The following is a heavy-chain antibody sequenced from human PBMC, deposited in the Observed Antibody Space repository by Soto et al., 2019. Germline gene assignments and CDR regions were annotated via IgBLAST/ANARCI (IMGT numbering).Heavy chain of an antibody. CDR3: ARGTYYSDSSGQPY. CDR2: IYSGGST. D-gene: IGHD3-22*01. Sequence: EVQLVESGGGLIQPGGSLRVSCAASGFTVSRSYMSWVRQAPGKGLEWVSVIYSGGSTNYADSVKGRFTISRDNSKNTLYLQMNSLRVEDTAVYYCARGTYYSDSSGQPYWGQGTLVTVSS. CDR1: GFTVSRSY. J-gene: IGHJ4*02. V-gene: IGHV3-53*01.